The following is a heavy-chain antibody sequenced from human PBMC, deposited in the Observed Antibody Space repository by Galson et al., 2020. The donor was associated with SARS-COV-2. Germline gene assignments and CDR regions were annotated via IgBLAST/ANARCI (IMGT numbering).Heavy chain of an antibody. CDR2: ISHDGRIE. Sequence: GGSLRLSCAASGFTFSSYAMHWVRQAPGKGLDWVAVISHDGRIEVYADSVKGRFTISRDNSENMVFLQVNSLRADDTALYYCARDVSGGASDIWGQGTMVTVSS. J-gene: IGHJ3*02. CDR3: ARDVSGGASDI. D-gene: IGHD1-26*01. CDR1: GFTFSSYA. V-gene: IGHV3-30*04.